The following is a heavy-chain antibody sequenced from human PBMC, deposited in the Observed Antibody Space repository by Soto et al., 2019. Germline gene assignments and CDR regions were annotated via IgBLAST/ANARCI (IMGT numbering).Heavy chain of an antibody. Sequence: QVQLVQSGAEVKKPGSSVKVSCKASGGTFSSYAISWVRQAPGQGLEWMGGIIPIFGTANYAQKFQGRVTITADESTSTDYMERSSVRSEDTAVYYCARDSLLGNTVGTPPLHWYFDLLGRGTLVTVSS. CDR1: GGTFSSYA. CDR2: IIPIFGTA. D-gene: IGHD3-16*01. CDR3: ARDSLLGNTVGTPPLHWYFDL. V-gene: IGHV1-69*01. J-gene: IGHJ2*01.